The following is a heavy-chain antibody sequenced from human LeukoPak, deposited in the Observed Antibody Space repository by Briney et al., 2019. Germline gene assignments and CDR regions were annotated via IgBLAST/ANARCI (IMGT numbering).Heavy chain of an antibody. V-gene: IGHV3-7*01. CDR2: TKEDESAK. J-gene: IGHJ4*02. D-gene: IGHD1-26*01. CDR3: ARDVGGSLDH. Sequence: PGGSLRLSCAASGFTFSTYWMAWVRQAPGKGLEWVANTKEDESAKHQADSVKGRFTISRDNAQNLVYLQMSSLRGEDTAVYYCARDVGGSLDHWGRGTLVTVSS. CDR1: GFTFSTYW.